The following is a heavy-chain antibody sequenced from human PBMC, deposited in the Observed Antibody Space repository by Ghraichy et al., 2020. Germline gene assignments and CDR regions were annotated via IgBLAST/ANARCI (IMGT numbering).Heavy chain of an antibody. CDR1: GGTFSSYA. J-gene: IGHJ3*02. CDR2: NIPIFGTA. D-gene: IGHD6-19*01. V-gene: IGHV1-69*13. Sequence: SVKVSCKASGGTFSSYAISWVRQAPGQGLEWMGGNIPIFGTANYAQKFQGRVTITADESTSTAYMELSSLRSEDTAVYYCARADGSGWYRRAFDIWGQGTMVTVSS. CDR3: ARADGSGWYRRAFDI.